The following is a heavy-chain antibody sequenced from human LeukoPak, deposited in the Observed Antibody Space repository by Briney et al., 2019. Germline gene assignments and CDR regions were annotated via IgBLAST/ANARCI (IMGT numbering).Heavy chain of an antibody. V-gene: IGHV3-21*01. CDR3: ARSRSWGYFDY. CDR1: GFTFSSYS. D-gene: IGHD7-27*01. CDR2: ISSSSYI. Sequence: GGSLRLSCAASGFTFSSYSMNWVRQAPGKGLEWVSSISSSSYIYYADSVKGRFTISRDNAKNSLYLQMNSLRAEDTAVYYCARSRSWGYFDYWGQGTLVTVSS. J-gene: IGHJ4*02.